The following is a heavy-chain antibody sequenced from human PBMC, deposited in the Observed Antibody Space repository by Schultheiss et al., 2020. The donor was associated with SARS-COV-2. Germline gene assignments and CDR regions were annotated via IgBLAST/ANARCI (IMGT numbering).Heavy chain of an antibody. V-gene: IGHV3-48*03. CDR3: AKDIVPDILDGMDV. J-gene: IGHJ6*02. Sequence: GGSLRLSCAASGFTFSSYEMNWVRQAPGKGLEWISYISSGGGTTHYADSVKVRFTISRDYAQNSLYLQMNSLRAEDTALYYCAKDIVPDILDGMDVWGQGTTVTVSS. CDR1: GFTFSSYE. D-gene: IGHD1-26*01. CDR2: ISSGGGTT.